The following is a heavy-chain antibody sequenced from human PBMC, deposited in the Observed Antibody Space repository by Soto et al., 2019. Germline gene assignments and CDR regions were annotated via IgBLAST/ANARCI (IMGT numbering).Heavy chain of an antibody. D-gene: IGHD3-10*01. Sequence: PGGSLRLSCAASGFTFSSYWMHWVRQAPGKGLVWVSRINSDGSSTSYADSVKGRFTISRDNAKNTLYLQMNSLRAEDTAVYYCIIGPGIYYYGMDVWGQGTTVTASS. CDR1: GFTFSSYW. CDR2: INSDGSST. V-gene: IGHV3-74*01. CDR3: IIGPGIYYYGMDV. J-gene: IGHJ6*02.